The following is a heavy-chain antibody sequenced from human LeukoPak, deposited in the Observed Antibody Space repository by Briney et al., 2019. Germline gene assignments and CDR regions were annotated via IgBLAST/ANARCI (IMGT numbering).Heavy chain of an antibody. CDR2: IKPDGSAE. CDR1: GFTFSNYW. V-gene: IGHV3-7*03. J-gene: IGHJ4*02. Sequence: GGSLRLSCAASGFTFSNYWMSWVRHAPGRGLEWVANIKPDGSAEYYAASVKGRFTVSRDNAKNSLYLQMNSLRAEDTAIYYCARTARSGDIRGQGTLVTVSS. D-gene: IGHD1-1*01. CDR3: ARTARSGDI.